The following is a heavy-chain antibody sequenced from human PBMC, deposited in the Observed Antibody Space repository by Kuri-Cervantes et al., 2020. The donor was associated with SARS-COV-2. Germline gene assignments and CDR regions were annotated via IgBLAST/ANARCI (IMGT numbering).Heavy chain of an antibody. D-gene: IGHD3-16*01. CDR3: ARHFGSLGGFDY. V-gene: IGHV3-20*04. J-gene: IGHJ4*02. CDR2: INWNGGRK. Sequence: GESLKISCAASGFTFSSYAMSWVRQAPGKGLEWVSSINWNGGRKGYADSVKGRFTISRDNAKNSLYLEMNSLRAEDAAVYYCARHFGSLGGFDYWGQGTLVTVSS. CDR1: GFTFSSYA.